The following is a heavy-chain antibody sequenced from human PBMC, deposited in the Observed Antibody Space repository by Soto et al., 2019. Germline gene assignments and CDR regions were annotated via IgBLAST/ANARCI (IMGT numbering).Heavy chain of an antibody. D-gene: IGHD2-21*02. V-gene: IGHV1-69*12. CDR2: IIPIFGTA. CDR1: GGTFSSYA. Sequence: QVQLVQSGAEVKKPGSSVKVSCKASGGTFSSYAISWVRQAPGQGLEWMGGIIPIFGTANYAQKFQGRVKITADESTSTAYMELSSLRSEDTAVYYCARAYCGGDCYYYYGMDGWGQGTTVTVSS. J-gene: IGHJ6*02. CDR3: ARAYCGGDCYYYYGMDG.